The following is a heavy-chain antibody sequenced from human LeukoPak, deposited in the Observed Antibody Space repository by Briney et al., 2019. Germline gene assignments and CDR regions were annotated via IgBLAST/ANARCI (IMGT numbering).Heavy chain of an antibody. CDR1: GYTFANYG. Sequence: ASVKVSCKASGYTFANYGINWVRQAPGQGLEWIGWISLENGNAGYAQRVQGRLTLTTDTSTRTACMELRSLRSDDTAVYYCARVTYVRPYQLDYWGQGTLVSISS. J-gene: IGHJ4*02. V-gene: IGHV1-18*01. D-gene: IGHD2-2*01. CDR2: ISLENGNA. CDR3: ARVTYVRPYQLDY.